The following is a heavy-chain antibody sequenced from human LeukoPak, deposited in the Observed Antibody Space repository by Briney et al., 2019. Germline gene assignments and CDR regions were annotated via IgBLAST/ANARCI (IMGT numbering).Heavy chain of an antibody. CDR2: INPNSGGT. Sequence: ASVKVSCKASAYTFTGYYMHWVRQAPGQGLEWMGWINPNSGGTNYAQKFQGRVTTTRDTSISTAYMELSRLRSDDTAVYYCARDRAGYCSSRSCSQGGFDFWGQGTMVTVSS. J-gene: IGHJ3*01. CDR1: AYTFTGYY. CDR3: ARDRAGYCSSRSCSQGGFDF. V-gene: IGHV1-2*02. D-gene: IGHD2-2*01.